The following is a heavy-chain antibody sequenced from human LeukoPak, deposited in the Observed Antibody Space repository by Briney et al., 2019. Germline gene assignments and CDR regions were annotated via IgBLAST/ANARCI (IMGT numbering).Heavy chain of an antibody. CDR1: GFTFSSYA. D-gene: IGHD3-10*01. J-gene: IGHJ1*01. Sequence: GSLRLSCAASGFTFSSYAMSWVRQAPGKGLEWVSVISGSGGSTYYADSVKGRFTISRDNSKNTLYLQMNSLRAEDTAVYYCAKDQMVRGVIDALAEYFQHWGQGTLVTVTS. CDR2: ISGSGGST. CDR3: AKDQMVRGVIDALAEYFQH. V-gene: IGHV3-23*01.